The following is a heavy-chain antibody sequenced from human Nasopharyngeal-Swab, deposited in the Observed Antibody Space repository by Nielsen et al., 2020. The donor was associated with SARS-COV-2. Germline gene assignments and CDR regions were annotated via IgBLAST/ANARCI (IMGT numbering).Heavy chain of an antibody. D-gene: IGHD6-6*01. J-gene: IGHJ4*02. CDR2: ISWNSGST. CDR1: GFTFDDYA. Sequence: SLKISCAASGFTFDDYAMHWVRQAPGKGLEWVSGISWNSGSTGYADSVMGRFTISRDNAKNSLYLQMNSLRAEDTALYYCAKDIQPYSSSSLDYWGQGTLVTVSS. CDR3: AKDIQPYSSSSLDY. V-gene: IGHV3-9*01.